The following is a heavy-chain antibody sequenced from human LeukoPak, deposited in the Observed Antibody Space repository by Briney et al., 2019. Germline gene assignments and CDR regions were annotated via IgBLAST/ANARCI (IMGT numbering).Heavy chain of an antibody. D-gene: IGHD1-1*01. CDR3: ARESAGTTAFDY. J-gene: IGHJ4*02. Sequence: PSETLSLTCTVSGGSISSYYWCWIRQPPGKGLEWIGYIYYSGSTNYNPSLKSRVTISVDTSKNQFSLKLSSVTAADTAVYYCARESAGTTAFDYWGQGTLVTVSS. CDR1: GGSISSYY. V-gene: IGHV4-59*01. CDR2: IYYSGST.